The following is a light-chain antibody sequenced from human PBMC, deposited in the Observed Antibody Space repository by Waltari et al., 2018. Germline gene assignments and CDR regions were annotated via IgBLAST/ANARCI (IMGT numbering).Light chain of an antibody. CDR1: KSIRSS. Sequence: DIQMTQSPSTLSASVGDRVTITCRASKSIRSSLAWYQQKPGKAPKVLIYEASSVESGVPSRFSGSGSGTEFTLTISILQPDDFATYYCQQYDAYALTFGGGTKVEIK. J-gene: IGKJ4*02. CDR2: EAS. V-gene: IGKV1-5*03. CDR3: QQYDAYALT.